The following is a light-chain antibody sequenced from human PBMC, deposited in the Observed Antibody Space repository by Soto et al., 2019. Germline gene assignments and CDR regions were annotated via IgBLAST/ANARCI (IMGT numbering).Light chain of an antibody. Sequence: VMKQSPATLSLSPGDRATLSCRASQSVRSHLAWFQQKPGQPPRLLIFGESTRATGVPARFSGSGPGTDFTLTISSLQPEDVAAYYCQKYNSAPLTFGGGSKVDVK. J-gene: IGKJ4*01. V-gene: IGKV3-15*01. CDR2: GES. CDR1: QSVRSH. CDR3: QKYNSAPLT.